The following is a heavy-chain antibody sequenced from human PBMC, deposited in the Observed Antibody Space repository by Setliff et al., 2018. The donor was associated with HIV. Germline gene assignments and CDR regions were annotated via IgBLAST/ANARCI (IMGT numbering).Heavy chain of an antibody. J-gene: IGHJ3*02. CDR1: GYSFTNYG. V-gene: IGHV1-18*01. Sequence: ASVKVSCKASGYSFTNYGISWVRQAPGQGLEWVGWISPYNDNTNYALNLQGRVAMTTDTSTSTAYMELRSLRSDDTAVYYCARDDVGYCSGGSCYHLFDTFDIWGQGTVVTVSS. D-gene: IGHD2-15*01. CDR2: ISPYNDNT. CDR3: ARDDVGYCSGGSCYHLFDTFDI.